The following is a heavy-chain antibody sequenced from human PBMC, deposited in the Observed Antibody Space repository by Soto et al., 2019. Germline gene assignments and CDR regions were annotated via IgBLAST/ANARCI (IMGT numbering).Heavy chain of an antibody. CDR2: ISSSSSYT. D-gene: IGHD3-10*01. Sequence: QVQLVESGGGLVKPGGSLRLSCAASGFTFSDYYMSWIRQAPGKGLEWVSYISSSSSYTNYADSVKGRFTISRDNAKNSLYLQRKSRRAEDRAVYYGGRVGGGGGGDYWGQGTLVTVSS. CDR1: GFTFSDYY. V-gene: IGHV3-11*05. J-gene: IGHJ4*02. CDR3: GRVGGGGGGDY.